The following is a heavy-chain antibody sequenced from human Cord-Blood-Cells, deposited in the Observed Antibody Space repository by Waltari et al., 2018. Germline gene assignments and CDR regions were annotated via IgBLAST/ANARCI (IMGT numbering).Heavy chain of an antibody. CDR2: IYSGSST. CDR1: GFTVSSNY. J-gene: IGHJ4*02. Sequence: EVQLVESGGGLIQPGGSLRLSCAASGFTVSSNYMSWVRQAPGKGVEGVSVIYSGSSTYYADSVKGRFTISRDNSKNTLYLQMNSLRAEDTAVYYCARVYCSSTSCYEFDYWGQGTLVTVSS. CDR3: ARVYCSSTSCYEFDY. V-gene: IGHV3-53*01. D-gene: IGHD2-2*01.